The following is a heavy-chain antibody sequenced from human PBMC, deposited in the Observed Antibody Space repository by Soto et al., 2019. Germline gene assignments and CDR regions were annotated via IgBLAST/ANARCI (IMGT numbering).Heavy chain of an antibody. Sequence: SETLSLTCAVSGASISSEQYWTWVRQPPGKGLEWNGDIHHSGSTNNNPTLRSRHIMSVDTSKNQFSLNLNYVTAADTAVYYCARSFGWYAIDQWGQGTLVTVSS. CDR1: GASISSEQY. CDR2: IHHSGST. V-gene: IGHV4-4*02. D-gene: IGHD6-19*01. CDR3: ARSFGWYAIDQ. J-gene: IGHJ4*02.